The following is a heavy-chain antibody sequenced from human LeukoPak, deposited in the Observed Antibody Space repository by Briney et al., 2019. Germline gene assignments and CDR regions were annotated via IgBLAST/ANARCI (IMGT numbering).Heavy chain of an antibody. J-gene: IGHJ5*02. V-gene: IGHV4-34*01. CDR1: GFIFSGYT. D-gene: IGHD2-21*02. CDR2: INHSGST. CDR3: ARGRSDCGGDCYFNWFDP. Sequence: PGGSLRLSCEASGFIFSGYTMNWVRQPPGKGLEWIGEINHSGSTNYNPSLKSRVTISVDTSKNQFSLKLSSVTAADTAVYYCARGRSDCGGDCYFNWFDPWGQGTLVTVSS.